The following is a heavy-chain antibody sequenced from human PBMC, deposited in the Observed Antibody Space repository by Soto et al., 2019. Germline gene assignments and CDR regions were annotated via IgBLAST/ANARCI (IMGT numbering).Heavy chain of an antibody. CDR2: IWDDGINK. CDR1: GFTFSSYG. CDR3: ARCEHSSWRRWRYQGMDI. D-gene: IGHD6-6*01. J-gene: IGHJ6*02. V-gene: IGHV3-33*01. Sequence: GGSLRLSCAASGFTFSSYGMHWVRHAPGKGLEWVAGIWDDGINKYYADCVKGRFTISRDNSKNTLYLQMNSLRAEDTANHYCARCEHSSWRRWRYQGMDIWGQGASVPASS.